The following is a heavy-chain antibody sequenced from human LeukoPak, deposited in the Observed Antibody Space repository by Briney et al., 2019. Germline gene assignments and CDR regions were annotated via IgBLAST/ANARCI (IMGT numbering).Heavy chain of an antibody. CDR1: GGTFSSYA. V-gene: IGHV1-69*13. CDR2: IIPIFGTA. J-gene: IGHJ4*02. CDR3: ARGLLDYDFWSGPLDY. D-gene: IGHD3-3*01. Sequence: SVKVSCKASGGTFSSYAISWVRQAPGQGLEWMGGIIPIFGTANYAQKFQGRVTITADESTSTAYMELSSLRSEDTAVYYCARGLLDYDFWSGPLDYWGQGTLVTVSS.